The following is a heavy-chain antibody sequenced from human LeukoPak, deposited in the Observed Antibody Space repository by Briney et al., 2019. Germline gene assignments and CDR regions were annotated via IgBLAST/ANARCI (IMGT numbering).Heavy chain of an antibody. Sequence: GSLRPSCAASGFTLSSYSVDWVRLAPGKGLEWVSYISGRGDTIYYADSVKGRFTISRDNAQNSLYLQMNSLRDEDTAVYYCARGWLTYTFDYWGHRTLVIVSS. CDR3: ARGWLTYTFDY. D-gene: IGHD6-19*01. V-gene: IGHV3-48*02. J-gene: IGHJ4*01. CDR2: ISGRGDTI. CDR1: GFTLSSYS.